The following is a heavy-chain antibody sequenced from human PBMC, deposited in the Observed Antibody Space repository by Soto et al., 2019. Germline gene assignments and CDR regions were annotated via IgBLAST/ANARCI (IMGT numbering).Heavy chain of an antibody. CDR3: ARSVAVAALDS. CDR2: ISYDGNKK. J-gene: IGHJ4*02. D-gene: IGHD6-19*01. Sequence: PRGALRLSCAASGFTFSSYSFHWVRQAPGKGLEWVAVISYDGNKKYYEDSVKGRFSISRDTSKNTLYLQMSSLRAEDTAVYYCARSVAVAALDSWGQGTLVTVSS. CDR1: GFTFSSYS. V-gene: IGHV3-30*04.